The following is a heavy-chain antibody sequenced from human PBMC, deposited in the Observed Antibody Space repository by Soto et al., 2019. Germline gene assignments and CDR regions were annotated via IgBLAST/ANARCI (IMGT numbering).Heavy chain of an antibody. CDR2: IYHTGNT. CDR1: GGSISSSNW. D-gene: IGHD2-8*01. CDR3: AAHAGPTDGPLDY. J-gene: IGHJ4*02. V-gene: IGHV4-4*02. Sequence: QVQLQESGPGLLKPSGALSLSCDVSGGSISSSNWWPWVRQTPGKGLEWIGEIYHTGNTNYNPSQKSRATITLDKSNDQFSLYLGSGTAAATAVYSWAAHAGPTDGPLDYWGQGILVTVSS.